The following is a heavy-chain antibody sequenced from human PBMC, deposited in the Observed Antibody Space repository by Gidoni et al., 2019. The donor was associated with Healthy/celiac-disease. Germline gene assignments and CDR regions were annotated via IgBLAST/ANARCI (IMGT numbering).Heavy chain of an antibody. V-gene: IGHV4-39*01. Sequence: QLQLQESGPGLVKPSETLFLTCTVSGGSISSSSYYWGWIRQPPGKGLEWIGSIYYSGSTYYNPSLKSRVTISVDTSKNQFSLKLSSVTAADTAVYYCARHFDYYSMDVWGKGTTVTVSS. CDR3: ARHFDYYSMDV. CDR1: GGSISSSSYY. J-gene: IGHJ6*03. CDR2: IYYSGST.